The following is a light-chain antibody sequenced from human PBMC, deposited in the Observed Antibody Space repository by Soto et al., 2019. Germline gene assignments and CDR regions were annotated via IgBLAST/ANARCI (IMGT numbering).Light chain of an antibody. CDR3: LQDYDYPRT. CDR1: QGIRND. CDR2: AAS. Sequence: AIQMTQSPSSLSASVGDRVTITCRASQGIRNDLDWYQQKPGKAPKLLIYAASYLQSGVPSRFSGSGSGTDFTPTISSLQPQDFATYYCLQDYDYPRTFGQVTKVVIK. J-gene: IGKJ1*01. V-gene: IGKV1-6*01.